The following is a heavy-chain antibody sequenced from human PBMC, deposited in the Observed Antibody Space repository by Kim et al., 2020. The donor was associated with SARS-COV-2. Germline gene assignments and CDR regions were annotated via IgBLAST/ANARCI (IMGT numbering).Heavy chain of an antibody. V-gene: IGHV3-11*06. CDR3: ARALSTVTTIYWYFDL. Sequence: KDRLTTSRDNAKNSLYLQMNSLRAEDTAVYYCARALSTVTTIYWYFDLWGRGTLVTVSS. J-gene: IGHJ2*01. D-gene: IGHD4-17*01.